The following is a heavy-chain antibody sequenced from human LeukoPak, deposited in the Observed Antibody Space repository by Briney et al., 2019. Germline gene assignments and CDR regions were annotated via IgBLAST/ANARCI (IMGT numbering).Heavy chain of an antibody. Sequence: PSETLSLTCTVSGGSISSYYWSWIRQPPGKGLGWIGYIYYSRSNNYNPSLKSRVTISVDTSKNHFSLNLSSVTAADTGVYYCASHVVTTWGDYFDYWGQGTLVTVSS. CDR1: GGSISSYY. J-gene: IGHJ4*02. D-gene: IGHD4-23*01. V-gene: IGHV4-59*08. CDR2: IYYSRSN. CDR3: ASHVVTTWGDYFDY.